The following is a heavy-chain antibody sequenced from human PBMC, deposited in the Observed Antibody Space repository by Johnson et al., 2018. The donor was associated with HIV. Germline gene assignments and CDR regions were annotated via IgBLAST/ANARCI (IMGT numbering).Heavy chain of an antibody. CDR2: ISGSGGST. CDR1: GFTFSNYA. J-gene: IGHJ3*02. V-gene: IGHV3-23*04. CDR3: AKGGSYAPFDAFDI. Sequence: VQLVESGEGVVRPGGSLRLSCAASGFTFSNYAMTWVRQAPGKGLEWVSGISGSGGSTYYADSVKGRFTISRDSSKNTLYLQINSLGAEDTAVYYCAKGGSYAPFDAFDIWGRGTMVTVSS. D-gene: IGHD1-26*01.